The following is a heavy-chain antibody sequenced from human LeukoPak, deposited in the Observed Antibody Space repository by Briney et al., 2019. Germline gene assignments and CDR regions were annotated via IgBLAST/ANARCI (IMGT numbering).Heavy chain of an antibody. CDR2: IYPGDSDT. V-gene: IGHV5-51*01. CDR3: ARLSSLIRGYFDY. J-gene: IGHJ4*02. Sequence: PGESLKISCKGSGYSFTSYWIGWVRQMPGKGLEWMGIIYPGDSDTRYSPSFQGQVTISADKSISTAYLQWSSLRASDTAIYYCARLSSLIRGYFDYWGQGTLVTVSS. CDR1: GYSFTSYW. D-gene: IGHD3-16*01.